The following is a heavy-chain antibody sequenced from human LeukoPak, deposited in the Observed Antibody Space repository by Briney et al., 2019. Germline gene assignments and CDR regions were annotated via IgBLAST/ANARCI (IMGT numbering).Heavy chain of an antibody. Sequence: GGSLRLSCAASGFTFSSYSMNWVRQAPGKGLEWVSSITSSGRYIYSADSVKGRFTISRDNAKNFLYLQMNSLRAEDTAVYYCARTYYDILTGYNPYFDYWGQGILVTVSS. CDR1: GFTFSSYS. CDR2: ITSSGRYI. D-gene: IGHD3-9*01. J-gene: IGHJ4*02. V-gene: IGHV3-21*01. CDR3: ARTYYDILTGYNPYFDY.